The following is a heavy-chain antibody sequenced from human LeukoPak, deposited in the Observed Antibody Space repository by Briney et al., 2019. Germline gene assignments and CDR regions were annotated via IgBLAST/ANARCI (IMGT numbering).Heavy chain of an antibody. CDR1: GFTFSSYG. D-gene: IGHD6-19*01. CDR3: ARDRRTSVADLRVFYYYAMDV. Sequence: PGGSLRLSCAASGFTFSSYGMHWVRQAPGKGLEWVANIKQDGFEKYYVDSVRGRFTISRDNAKSSLYLQMNSLRAEDTAVYYCARDRRTSVADLRVFYYYAMDVWGQGTTVTVSS. J-gene: IGHJ6*02. V-gene: IGHV3-7*01. CDR2: IKQDGFEK.